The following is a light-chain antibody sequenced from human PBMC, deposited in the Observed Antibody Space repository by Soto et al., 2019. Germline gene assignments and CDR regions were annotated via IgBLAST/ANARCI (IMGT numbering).Light chain of an antibody. V-gene: IGKV2-28*01. CDR1: QSLLHSNGYNY. CDR3: QQRSNLPRT. Sequence: DILMTQTPLSLPVTPGEPASISFLSRQSLLHSNGYNYLDWYLQKPGQSPQLLIYLGSNRASGVPDRFSGSGSGTDFTLTISSLQPEDFAVYYCQQRSNLPRTFGQGTKVDIK. J-gene: IGKJ1*01. CDR2: LGS.